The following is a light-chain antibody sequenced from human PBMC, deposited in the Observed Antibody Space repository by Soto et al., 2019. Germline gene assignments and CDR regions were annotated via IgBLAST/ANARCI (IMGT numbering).Light chain of an antibody. Sequence: EIVLTQSPATLSLSPGERATLSCRASQSVSSYLAWYQQKPGQAPRLLIYDASNRATGLPARFSGSGSGTDFTLTISSLETEDFAVYYCQQRNNWPPITFGQGTRLEIK. J-gene: IGKJ5*01. CDR2: DAS. V-gene: IGKV3-11*01. CDR1: QSVSSY. CDR3: QQRNNWPPIT.